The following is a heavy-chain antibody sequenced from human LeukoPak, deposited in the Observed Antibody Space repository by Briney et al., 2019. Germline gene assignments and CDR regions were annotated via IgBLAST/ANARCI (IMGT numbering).Heavy chain of an antibody. D-gene: IGHD2-2*01. J-gene: IGHJ5*02. CDR1: GGSISSGGYY. Sequence: SQTLSLTCTVSGGSISSGGYYWSWIRQPPGKGLEWIGYIYHSGSTYYNPSLKSRVTISVDRSKNQFSLKLSSVTAADTAVYYCARGVVVVPGPNWFDPWGQGTLVTVSS. CDR2: IYHSGST. V-gene: IGHV4-30-2*01. CDR3: ARGVVVVPGPNWFDP.